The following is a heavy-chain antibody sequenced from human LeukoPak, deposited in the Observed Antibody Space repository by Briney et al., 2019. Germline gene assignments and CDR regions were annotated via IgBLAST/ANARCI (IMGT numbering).Heavy chain of an antibody. Sequence: GGSLRLSCAASGFTESTIYMSWVRQAPGGGLEWVSVIYAGGTTYYADSVKGRFTISRDNSKNTLYLQMNSLRDEDTAVYYCARDSSGWYDHWGHGTLVTVSS. CDR3: ARDSSGWYDH. V-gene: IGHV3-53*01. CDR2: IYAGGTT. D-gene: IGHD6-19*01. CDR1: GFTESTIY. J-gene: IGHJ5*02.